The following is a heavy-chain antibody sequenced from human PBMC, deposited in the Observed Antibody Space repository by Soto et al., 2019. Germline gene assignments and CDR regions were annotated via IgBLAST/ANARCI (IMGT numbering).Heavy chain of an antibody. Sequence: GGSLRLSCAASGFTFSDYYMSWIRQAPGKGLEWVSYISSSGSTIYYADSVKGRFTISRDNAKNSLYLQMNSLRAEDTAVYYCASTIYYDILTGYRYYYMDVWGKGTTVTVSS. J-gene: IGHJ6*03. CDR1: GFTFSDYY. D-gene: IGHD3-9*01. CDR3: ASTIYYDILTGYRYYYMDV. V-gene: IGHV3-11*01. CDR2: ISSSGSTI.